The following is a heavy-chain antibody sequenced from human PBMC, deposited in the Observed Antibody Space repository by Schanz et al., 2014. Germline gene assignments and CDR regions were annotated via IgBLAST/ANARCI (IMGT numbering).Heavy chain of an antibody. CDR2: INPNSGDT. Sequence: QVQLVQSGAEVKKPGASVKVSCKASGYTTFTDYYIHWVRQAPGQGLEWMGWINPNSGDTNYAQKFQGWVTMTRDTSISTAYMEVSRLKSDDTAVYYCVKEGTVVSGSPRDYWGQGALVTVSS. V-gene: IGHV1-2*04. CDR3: VKEGTVVSGSPRDY. CDR1: GYTTFTDYY. J-gene: IGHJ4*02. D-gene: IGHD3-10*01.